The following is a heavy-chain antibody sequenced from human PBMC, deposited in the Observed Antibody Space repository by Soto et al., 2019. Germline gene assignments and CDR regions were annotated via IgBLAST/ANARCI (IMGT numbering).Heavy chain of an antibody. Sequence: TSETLSLTCAVYGGSFSGYYWSWIRQPPGKGLEWIGEINHSGSTNYNPSLKSRVTISVDTSKNQFSLKLSSVTAADTAVYYCARMGAKNYVFLIGYPKHSWFVLWGQGLLVTVFS. CDR3: ARMGAKNYVFLIGYPKHSWFVL. V-gene: IGHV4-34*01. D-gene: IGHD3-3*01. J-gene: IGHJ5*02. CDR1: GGSFSGYY. CDR2: INHSGST.